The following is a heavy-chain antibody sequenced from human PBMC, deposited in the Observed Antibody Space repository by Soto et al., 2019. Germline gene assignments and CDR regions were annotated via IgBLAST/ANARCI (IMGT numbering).Heavy chain of an antibody. D-gene: IGHD3-10*01. CDR1: GGTFSSYA. Sequence: SVKVSCKASGGTFSSYAISWVLQAPGQGLEWMGGIIPIFGTSNYAQKFQGRVTITADKSTSTAYMELSSLRSEDTAVYYCASTIFSRITMVRGVSYGMDVWGQGTTVTVSS. CDR3: ASTIFSRITMVRGVSYGMDV. CDR2: IIPIFGTS. J-gene: IGHJ6*02. V-gene: IGHV1-69*06.